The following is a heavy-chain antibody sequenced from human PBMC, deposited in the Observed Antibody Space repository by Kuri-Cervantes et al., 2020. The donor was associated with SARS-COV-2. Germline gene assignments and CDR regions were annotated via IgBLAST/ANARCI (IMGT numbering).Heavy chain of an antibody. Sequence: SGPTLVKPTQTLTLTCTFSGFSLSTSGMCVSWIRQPPGKALEWLARIDWDDDTFYNASLKTRLTISKDTSKKQVVLTMTNMGPVDTATYYCARTYSGDYLNWFDPWGQGILVTVSS. D-gene: IGHD1-26*01. CDR1: GFSLSTSGMC. V-gene: IGHV2-70*17. J-gene: IGHJ5*02. CDR2: IDWDDDT. CDR3: ARTYSGDYLNWFDP.